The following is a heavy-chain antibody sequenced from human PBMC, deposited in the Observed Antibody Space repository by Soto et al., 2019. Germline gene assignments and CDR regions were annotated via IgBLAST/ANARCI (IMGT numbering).Heavy chain of an antibody. Sequence: ESGGGLVQPGGSLRLSCAASGFTFSSYEMNWVRQAPGKGLEWVSYISSSGSTIYYADSVKGRFTISRDNAKNSLYLQMNSLRAEDTAVYYCAREGARGSSGFDYWGQGTLVTVSS. V-gene: IGHV3-48*03. CDR3: AREGARGSSGFDY. CDR2: ISSSGSTI. D-gene: IGHD6-19*01. CDR1: GFTFSSYE. J-gene: IGHJ4*02.